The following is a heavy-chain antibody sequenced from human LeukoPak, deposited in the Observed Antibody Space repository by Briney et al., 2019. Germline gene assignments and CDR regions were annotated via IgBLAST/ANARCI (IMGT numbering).Heavy chain of an antibody. Sequence: SETLSLTCTVSGDFIGSGSYYYNWIRQHPGKGLEWIGYIYHTGITSYNPSLKSRVTISVDTSKNQFSLKLSSVTAADTAVYYCARGDGDYNFDYWGQGTLVTVSS. CDR1: GDFIGSGSYY. J-gene: IGHJ4*02. D-gene: IGHD4-17*01. V-gene: IGHV4-61*01. CDR2: IYHTGIT. CDR3: ARGDGDYNFDY.